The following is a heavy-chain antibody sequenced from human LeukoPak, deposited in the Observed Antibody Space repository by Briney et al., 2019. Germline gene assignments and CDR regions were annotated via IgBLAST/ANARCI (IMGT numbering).Heavy chain of an antibody. J-gene: IGHJ4*02. CDR2: IIPIFGTA. CDR3: ARGRYCSGGSCYQPHKFDY. D-gene: IGHD2-15*01. V-gene: IGHV1-69*05. Sequence: SVKVSCKASGGTFSSYAISWVRQAPGQGLEWMGGIIPIFGTANYAQKFQGRVTITTDESTSTAYMELSSLRSEDTAVYYCARGRYCSGGSCYQPHKFDYWGQGTLVTVSS. CDR1: GGTFSSYA.